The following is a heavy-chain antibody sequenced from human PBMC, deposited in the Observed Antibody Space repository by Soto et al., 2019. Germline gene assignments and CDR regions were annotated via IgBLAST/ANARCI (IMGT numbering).Heavy chain of an antibody. Sequence: GGSLRLSCAASGFTFSSYSIHWVRQAPGKGLEWVAEIWFDGSNKFYADSVKGRFTISRDNFKNTVYLQMNSLRVEDTAVYFCARDESSGYLVDYWGQGTLVTVSS. D-gene: IGHD3-22*01. CDR3: ARDESSGYLVDY. CDR1: GFTFSSYS. CDR2: IWFDGSNK. J-gene: IGHJ4*02. V-gene: IGHV3-33*01.